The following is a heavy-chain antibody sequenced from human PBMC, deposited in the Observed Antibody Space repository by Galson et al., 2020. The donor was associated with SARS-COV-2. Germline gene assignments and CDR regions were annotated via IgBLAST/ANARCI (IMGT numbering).Heavy chain of an antibody. J-gene: IGHJ1*01. CDR3: ARDSSSWSPFLQH. Sequence: SQTLSLTCAASGGSISSSNWYTWVRQSPGKGREWIGEIYHSGGASYNPSLKSRVTMSVDTSKNQISLKLTSVTAADTAVYFCARDSSSWSPFLQHWGQGTLVTVSS. CDR1: GGSISSSNW. D-gene: IGHD6-13*01. V-gene: IGHV4-4*02. CDR2: IYHSGGA.